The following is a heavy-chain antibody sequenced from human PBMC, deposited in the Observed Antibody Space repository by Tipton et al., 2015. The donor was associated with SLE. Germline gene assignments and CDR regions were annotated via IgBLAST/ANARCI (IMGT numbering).Heavy chain of an antibody. CDR2: IWYDGSNK. V-gene: IGHV3-33*01. CDR3: AATVTTIFDAFDI. Sequence: SLRLSCAASGFTFSSYGMHWVRQAPGKGLEWVAVIWYDGSNKCYADSVKGRFTISRDNSKNTLYLQMNSLRAEDTAVYYCAATVTTIFDAFDIWGQGTMVTVSS. J-gene: IGHJ3*02. D-gene: IGHD4-17*01. CDR1: GFTFSSYG.